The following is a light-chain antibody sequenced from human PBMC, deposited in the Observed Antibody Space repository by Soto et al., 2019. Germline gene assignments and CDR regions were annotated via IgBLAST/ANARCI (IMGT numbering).Light chain of an antibody. CDR3: TSYTTSTTPYV. CDR1: SSDVGTYSY. V-gene: IGLV2-14*01. J-gene: IGLJ1*01. CDR2: DVN. Sequence: QSARTQPASVVGSPGESVTISCAGTSSDVGTYSYVSWYQQHPGKAPKLMIYDVNTRPSGVSNRFSGSKSGNTASLTIFGLQAEDEADYYCTSYTTSTTPYVFGGGIKVTVL.